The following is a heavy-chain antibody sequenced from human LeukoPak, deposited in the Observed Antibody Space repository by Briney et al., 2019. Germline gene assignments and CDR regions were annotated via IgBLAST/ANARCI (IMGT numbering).Heavy chain of an antibody. D-gene: IGHD1-26*01. V-gene: IGHV3-23*01. CDR1: GFTFTSYA. Sequence: GGSLRLSCAASGFTFTSYAVSWVRQAPGKGLEWVSAISGTTGSTYYADSVKGRFTISRDNSKNTLYLQMNSLRAEDTAVYYCARGLVGAIGSFDYWGQGTLVTVSS. J-gene: IGHJ4*02. CDR3: ARGLVGAIGSFDY. CDR2: ISGTTGST.